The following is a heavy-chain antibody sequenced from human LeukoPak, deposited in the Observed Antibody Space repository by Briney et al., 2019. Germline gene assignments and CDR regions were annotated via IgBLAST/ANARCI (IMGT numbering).Heavy chain of an antibody. CDR3: ARQPPQYYGMDV. CDR2: IYTSGST. Sequence: SETLSLTCTVSGGSFSNYYWSWIRQPAGKGLEWIGRIYTSGSTNYNPSVKSRVTMSVDTSNNQFSLKLTSVTAADTAVYYCARQPPQYYGMDVWGQGTTDTVSS. CDR1: GGSFSNYY. J-gene: IGHJ6*02. V-gene: IGHV4-4*07. D-gene: IGHD1-14*01.